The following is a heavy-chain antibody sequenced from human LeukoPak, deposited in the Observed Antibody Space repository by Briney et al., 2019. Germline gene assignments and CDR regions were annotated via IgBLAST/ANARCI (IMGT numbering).Heavy chain of an antibody. CDR1: GGSISSSSYY. D-gene: IGHD3-10*01. CDR2: IYYSGST. Sequence: SETLSLTCTVSGGSISSSSYYWGWIRQPPGKGLEWIGSIYYSGSTYYNPSLKSRGTISVDASKNQFSLKLSSVTAADTAVYYCARSYGSGSYYWFDPWGQGTLVTVSS. V-gene: IGHV4-39*07. CDR3: ARSYGSGSYYWFDP. J-gene: IGHJ5*02.